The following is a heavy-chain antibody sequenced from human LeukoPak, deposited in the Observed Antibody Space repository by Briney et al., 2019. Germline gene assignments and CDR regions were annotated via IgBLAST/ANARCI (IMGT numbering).Heavy chain of an antibody. D-gene: IGHD4-17*01. CDR1: GFTFSSYA. Sequence: GGSLRLSCAASGFTFSSYAMSWVRQAPGKGLEWVSAISGSGGSTYYADSVKGRFTISRDNSKNTLYLQMNSLRAEDTAVYYCATLLYGDYVQPYYFDYWGRGTLVTVSS. CDR3: ATLLYGDYVQPYYFDY. J-gene: IGHJ4*02. V-gene: IGHV3-23*01. CDR2: ISGSGGST.